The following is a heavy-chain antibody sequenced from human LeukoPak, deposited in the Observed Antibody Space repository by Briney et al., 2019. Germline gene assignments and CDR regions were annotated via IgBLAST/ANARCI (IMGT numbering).Heavy chain of an antibody. J-gene: IGHJ4*02. V-gene: IGHV1-3*01. CDR2: INAGNGNT. Sequence: GASVKVSCKASGYTFTSYAMHWVRQAPGQRLEWMGWINAGNGNTKYSQKFQGRVTITRDTSASTAYMELSSLRSEDTAVYYCARGAHSGYDLDYWGQGTLVTVSS. CDR3: ARGAHSGYDLDY. CDR1: GYTFTSYA. D-gene: IGHD5-12*01.